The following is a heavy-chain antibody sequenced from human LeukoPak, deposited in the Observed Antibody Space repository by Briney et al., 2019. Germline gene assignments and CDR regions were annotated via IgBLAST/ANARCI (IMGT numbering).Heavy chain of an antibody. V-gene: IGHV1-18*01. Sequence: ASVKVSCKASGYTFTSYGINWVRQAPGQGLEWMGWISAYNGYTNYAQKLQGRVTMTTDTSTSTASMELRSLRSDGTAVYYCAREEYYYDSRGYPLFDYWGQGTLVTVSS. D-gene: IGHD3-22*01. CDR3: AREEYYYDSRGYPLFDY. J-gene: IGHJ4*02. CDR1: GYTFTSYG. CDR2: ISAYNGYT.